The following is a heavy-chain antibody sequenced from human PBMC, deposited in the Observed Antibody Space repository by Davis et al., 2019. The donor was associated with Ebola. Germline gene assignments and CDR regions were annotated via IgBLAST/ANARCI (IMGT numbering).Heavy chain of an antibody. CDR3: AKGGDYKHYFDY. CDR1: GFTFSSYA. J-gene: IGHJ4*02. D-gene: IGHD4-17*01. V-gene: IGHV3-23*01. CDR2: ISGSGGST. Sequence: GESLKISCAASGFTFSSYAMSWVRQAPGKGLEWVSAISGSGGSTYYADSVKGRFTISRDNSKNTLYRQMNSLRAEDTAVYYCAKGGDYKHYFDYWGQGTLVTVFS.